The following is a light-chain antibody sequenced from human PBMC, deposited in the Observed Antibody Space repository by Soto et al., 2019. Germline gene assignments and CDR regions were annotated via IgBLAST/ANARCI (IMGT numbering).Light chain of an antibody. Sequence: EIVLTQSPGTLSVSPGERATLSCRASQSISSNHLAWYQQKPGQAPSLLMYGASSRATGIPDRFSGSGSGTDVTLTISRLEPEDSAIYYCQQYVSWTFGQGTKVEIK. V-gene: IGKV3-20*01. CDR3: QQYVSWT. CDR2: GAS. CDR1: QSISSNH. J-gene: IGKJ1*01.